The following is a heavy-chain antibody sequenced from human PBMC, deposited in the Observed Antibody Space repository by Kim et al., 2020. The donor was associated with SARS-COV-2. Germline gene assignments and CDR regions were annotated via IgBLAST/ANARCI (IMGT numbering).Heavy chain of an antibody. CDR3: ARQQNGAFDI. D-gene: IGHD2-8*01. CDR2: TYYRSKWNN. V-gene: IGHV6-1*01. CDR1: GDSVSSNSAA. J-gene: IGHJ3*02. Sequence: SQTLSLTCAISGDSVSSNSAAWHWIRQSPSRGLECLGRTYYRSKWNNDYAVTVKSRITINPDTSKNQFSLQLNSVTPEDTAVYYCARQQNGAFDIWGQGTMVPVPS.